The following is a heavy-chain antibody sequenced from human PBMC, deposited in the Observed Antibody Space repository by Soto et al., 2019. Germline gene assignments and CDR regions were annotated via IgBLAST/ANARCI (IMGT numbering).Heavy chain of an antibody. Sequence: GGSLRLSCAASGFTFSSYGMHWVRQAPGKGLEWVAVIWYDGSNKYYADSVKGRFTISRDNSKNTLYLQMNSLRAEDTAVYYCARAEWELYFPWAFDIWGQGTMVTVSS. D-gene: IGHD1-26*01. CDR1: GFTFSSYG. CDR2: IWYDGSNK. V-gene: IGHV3-33*01. J-gene: IGHJ3*02. CDR3: ARAEWELYFPWAFDI.